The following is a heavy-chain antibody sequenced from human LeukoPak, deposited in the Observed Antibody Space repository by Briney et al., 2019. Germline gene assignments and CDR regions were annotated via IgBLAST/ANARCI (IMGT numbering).Heavy chain of an antibody. CDR1: GYTFTGYY. CDR3: AIQLYCSSTSCYSSYYYGMDV. V-gene: IGHV1-2*02. CDR2: INPNSGGT. Sequence: GASVTVSCKASGYTFTGYYMHWVRQAPGQGLEWMGWINPNSGGTNYAQKFQGRVTMTRDTSISTAYMELSRLRSDDTAVYYCAIQLYCSSTSCYSSYYYGMDVWGQGTTVTVSS. D-gene: IGHD2-2*01. J-gene: IGHJ6*02.